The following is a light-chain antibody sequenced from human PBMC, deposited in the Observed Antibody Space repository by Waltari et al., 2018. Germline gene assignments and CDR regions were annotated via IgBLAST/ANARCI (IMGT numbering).Light chain of an antibody. CDR3: QQYRHWPLA. CDR1: QTIVDN. J-gene: IGKJ4*01. Sequence: ETVMTQSPATLSVSPGERVTLSCRASQTIVDNLAWYQQRPGQPPRLRIYAASTRATGVPARFSGGGSGTEFTLTISSLQSEDFAVYYCQQYRHWPLAFGGGTKVEI. CDR2: AAS. V-gene: IGKV3-15*01.